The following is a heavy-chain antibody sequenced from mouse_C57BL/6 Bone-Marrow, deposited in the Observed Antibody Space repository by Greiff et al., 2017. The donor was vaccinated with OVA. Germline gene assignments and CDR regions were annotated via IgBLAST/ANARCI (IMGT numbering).Heavy chain of an antibody. CDR3: ARTTVVASPYAMDY. CDR2: IYPGSGST. Sequence: VQLQQPGAELVKPGASVKMSCKASGYTFTSYWITWVKQRPGQGLEWIGDIYPGSGSTNYNEKFKSKATLTVDTSSSTAYMQLSSLTSEDSAVYYCARTTVVASPYAMDYWGQGTSVTVSS. V-gene: IGHV1-55*01. J-gene: IGHJ4*01. D-gene: IGHD1-1*01. CDR1: GYTFTSYW.